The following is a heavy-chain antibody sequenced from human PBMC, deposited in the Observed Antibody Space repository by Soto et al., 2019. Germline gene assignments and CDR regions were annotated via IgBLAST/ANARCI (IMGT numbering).Heavy chain of an antibody. CDR1: GFTFSSYG. D-gene: IGHD6-19*01. CDR2: IWYDGSNK. CDR3: ARDLGSSGWYSNIPSLSVPSGMDV. J-gene: IGHJ6*02. V-gene: IGHV3-33*01. Sequence: PAGSLRLSCAASGFTFSSYGMHWVRQAPGKGLEWVAVIWYDGSNKYYADSMKGRFTISRDNSKNTLYLQMNSLRAEDTAVYYCARDLGSSGWYSNIPSLSVPSGMDVWGQGTTVTVSS.